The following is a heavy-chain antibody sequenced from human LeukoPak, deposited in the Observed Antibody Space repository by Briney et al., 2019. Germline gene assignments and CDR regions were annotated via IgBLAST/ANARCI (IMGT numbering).Heavy chain of an antibody. CDR2: INPDGSQK. J-gene: IGHJ4*02. Sequence: GGSLRLSCEASGFTFSGNWMSWVRQAPGMGLEWVASINPDGSQKLYVDSVKGRFTISRDNTKGSLYLQMNSLGAEDTAMYYCAKLLGTATTYDSWGQGTRVTVSS. V-gene: IGHV3-7*01. D-gene: IGHD5-24*01. CDR3: AKLLGTATTYDS. CDR1: GFTFSGNW.